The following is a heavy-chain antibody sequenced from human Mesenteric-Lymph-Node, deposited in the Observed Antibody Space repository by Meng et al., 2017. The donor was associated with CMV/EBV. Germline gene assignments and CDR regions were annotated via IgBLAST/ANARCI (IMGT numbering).Heavy chain of an antibody. D-gene: IGHD3-3*01. V-gene: IGHV3-74*03. CDR3: ARSSTIFDSPDY. CDR2: IDSAGTRT. Sequence: GESLKISCAASGFTFSSYWMHWVRQVPGKGLVWVSRIDSAGTRTMYADSVKGRCNISRDNSKNTVYLQMSSLGAEDTGVYYCARSSTIFDSPDYWGRGTLVTVSS. CDR1: GFTFSSYW. J-gene: IGHJ4*02.